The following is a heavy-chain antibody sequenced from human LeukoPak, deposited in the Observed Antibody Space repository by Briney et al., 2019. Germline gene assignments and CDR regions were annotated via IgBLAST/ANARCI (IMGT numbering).Heavy chain of an antibody. CDR2: ISSSSSYI. V-gene: IGHV3-21*01. CDR3: ARDTPMVRGVTNWFDP. Sequence: GGSLRLSCAASGFTFSSYSMNWVRQAPGKGLEWVSSISSSSSYIYYADSVKGRFTLSRDNAKNSLYLQMNSLRAEDTAVYYCARDTPMVRGVTNWFDPWGQGTLVTVSS. J-gene: IGHJ5*02. D-gene: IGHD3-10*01. CDR1: GFTFSSYS.